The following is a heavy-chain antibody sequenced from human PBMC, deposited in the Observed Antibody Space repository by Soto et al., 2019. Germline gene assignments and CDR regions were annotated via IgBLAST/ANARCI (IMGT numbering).Heavy chain of an antibody. J-gene: IGHJ4*02. CDR3: ARMLADGYNL. D-gene: IGHD1-1*01. CDR2: VYYSGRT. Sequence: SETLSLTCSVSDDSVNSIGYYWTWIRQYPGKGLEWIGCVYYSGRTYYNPSLKSRLGMSLDTSKNQFSLKMTSMTAADTAVYYCARMLADGYNLWGQGTLVTSPQ. CDR1: DDSVNSIGYY. V-gene: IGHV4-31*02.